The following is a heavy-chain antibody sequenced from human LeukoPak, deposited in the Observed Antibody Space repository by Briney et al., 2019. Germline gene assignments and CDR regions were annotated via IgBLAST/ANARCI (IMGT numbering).Heavy chain of an antibody. D-gene: IGHD3-9*01. CDR3: ARTGIFDDGVDY. V-gene: IGHV1-2*02. CDR1: GYTFNSYS. Sequence: GASVKVSCKASGYTFNSYSISWVRQAPGQGLEWMGWINPNSGGTNYAQKFQGRVTMTRDTSISTAYMELSRLRSDDTAVYYCARTGIFDDGVDYWGQGTLVTVSS. CDR2: INPNSGGT. J-gene: IGHJ4*02.